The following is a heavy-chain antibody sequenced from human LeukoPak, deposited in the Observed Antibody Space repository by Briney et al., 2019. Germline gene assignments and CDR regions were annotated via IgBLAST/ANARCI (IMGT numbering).Heavy chain of an antibody. D-gene: IGHD2-2*01. J-gene: IGHJ6*03. CDR2: IKQDGSEK. CDR1: GFTFSSYW. Sequence: GGSLRLSCAASGFTFSSYWMSWVRQAPGKGLEWVANIKQDGSEKYYVDSVKGRFTISRDNAKNSLYLQMNGLRAEDTAVYYCARGGVCSSTSCSQTDTNYYYMDVWGKGTTVTISS. V-gene: IGHV3-7*01. CDR3: ARGGVCSSTSCSQTDTNYYYMDV.